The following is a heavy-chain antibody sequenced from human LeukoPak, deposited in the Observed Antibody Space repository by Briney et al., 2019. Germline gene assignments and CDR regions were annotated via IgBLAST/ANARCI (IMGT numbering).Heavy chain of an antibody. D-gene: IGHD6-13*01. V-gene: IGHV4-39*07. CDR3: ARDGSSSWYVNALFDP. CDR1: GGSISSSSYY. Sequence: SETLSLTCTVSGGSISSSSYYWGWIRQPPGKGLEWIGSIYYSGSTYYNASLKSRVTISVDTSKNQFSLKLSSVTAADTAVYFCARDGSSSWYVNALFDPWGQGTLVTVSS. CDR2: IYYSGST. J-gene: IGHJ5*02.